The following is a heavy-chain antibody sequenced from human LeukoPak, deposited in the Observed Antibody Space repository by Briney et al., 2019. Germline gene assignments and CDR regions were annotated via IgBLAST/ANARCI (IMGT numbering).Heavy chain of an antibody. CDR2: ISSSSSYI. D-gene: IGHD3-22*01. J-gene: IGHJ4*02. CDR3: ARDYYDTPYYFDY. CDR1: GFTFSSYS. Sequence: GGSLRLSCAASGFTFSSYSMNWVRQAPGKGLEWVSSISSSSSYIYYADSVKGRFTISRDNAKNSLYLQMNSLRVEDTAVYYCARDYYDTPYYFDYWGQGTLVTVSS. V-gene: IGHV3-21*01.